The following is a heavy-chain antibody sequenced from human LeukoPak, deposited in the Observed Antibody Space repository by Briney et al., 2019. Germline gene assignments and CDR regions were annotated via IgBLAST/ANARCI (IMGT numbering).Heavy chain of an antibody. CDR1: GYTFTGYY. V-gene: IGHV1-2*06. Sequence: ASVKVSCKASGYTFTGYYMHWVRQAPGQGLEWMGRINPNSGGTNYAQKFQGRVTMTRDTSISTAYMELSRLRSDDTAVYYCARDYYDSSGYYNYWGQGTLATVSS. D-gene: IGHD3-22*01. CDR3: ARDYYDSSGYYNY. CDR2: INPNSGGT. J-gene: IGHJ4*02.